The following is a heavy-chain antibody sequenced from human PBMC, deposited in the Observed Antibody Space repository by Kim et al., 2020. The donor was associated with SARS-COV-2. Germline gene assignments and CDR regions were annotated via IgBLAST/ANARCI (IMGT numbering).Heavy chain of an antibody. CDR3: ARASIVDSQWLVTDVEYFQY. V-gene: IGHV1-18*01. CDR2: ISTYNDNT. J-gene: IGHJ1*01. D-gene: IGHD6-19*01. Sequence: ASVKVSCKASGYIFTSYEITWVRQAPGQGLEWMGGISTYNDNTNYAQKLQGRVTMTTDTSTTTAYMELRSLRSDDTAVYYCARASIVDSQWLVTDVEYFQYWGQGTLVTVSP. CDR1: GYIFTSYE.